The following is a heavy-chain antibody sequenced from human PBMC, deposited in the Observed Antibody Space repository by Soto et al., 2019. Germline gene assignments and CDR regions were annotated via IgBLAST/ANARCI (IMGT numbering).Heavy chain of an antibody. Sequence: GGSLRLSCAASGFTFSSYAMHWVRQAPGKGLEWVAVISYDGSNKYYADSVKGRFTISRDNSKNTLYLQMNSLRAEDTAVYYCARDIRQLGPHTSYYYSGMDVWGQGTTVTVSS. J-gene: IGHJ6*02. CDR2: ISYDGSNK. CDR3: ARDIRQLGPHTSYYYSGMDV. CDR1: GFTFSSYA. V-gene: IGHV3-30-3*01. D-gene: IGHD6-6*01.